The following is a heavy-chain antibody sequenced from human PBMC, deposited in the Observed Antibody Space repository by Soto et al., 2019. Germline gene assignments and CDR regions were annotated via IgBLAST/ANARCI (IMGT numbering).Heavy chain of an antibody. D-gene: IGHD1-1*01. CDR2: IHTGSGNT. CDR3: ARGPVPTGYTWFAT. CDR1: GYTFNHYG. J-gene: IGHJ5*02. Sequence: ASVNVSCKTSGYTFNHYGVHWLLQAPGQRLEWMGWIHTGSGNTKYSQNFQGRVTITRDTSATTAYMELSRLRSEDTAVYYCARGPVPTGYTWFATWGQGTQVTVSS. V-gene: IGHV1-3*04.